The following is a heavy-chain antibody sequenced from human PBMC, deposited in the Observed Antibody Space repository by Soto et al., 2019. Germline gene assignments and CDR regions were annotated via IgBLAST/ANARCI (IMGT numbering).Heavy chain of an antibody. D-gene: IGHD5-18*01. V-gene: IGHV3-48*01. CDR3: ATDHQYNYGPGAFDL. CDR1: GFTFSDYS. J-gene: IGHJ3*01. CDR2: ISSSSSSI. Sequence: WGSLRLSCAALGFTFSDYSMHWVRQAPGKGLEWVSYISSSSSSIYYADSVKGRFTISRDNAKNSLYLQMSSLRAEDTAVFYCATDHQYNYGPGAFDLWGQGTMVTVSS.